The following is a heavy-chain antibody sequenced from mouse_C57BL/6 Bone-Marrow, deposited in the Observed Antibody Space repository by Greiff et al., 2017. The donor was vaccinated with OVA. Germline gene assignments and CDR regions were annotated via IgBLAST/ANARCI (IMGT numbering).Heavy chain of an antibody. CDR3: ARYKGRVAVDYFDY. Sequence: EVQRVESGGGLVQPGDSLSLSCAASGFTFTNYYMSWVRQPPGKALEWLAFIRNKPNGSTTEYSASVKGRFTISRDNSQSIHYIQMNARRAENSATYYCARYKGRVAVDYFDYWGQGTALTVSS. CDR2: IRNKPNGSTT. D-gene: IGHD1-1*01. CDR1: GFTFTNYY. V-gene: IGHV7-3*01. J-gene: IGHJ2*01.